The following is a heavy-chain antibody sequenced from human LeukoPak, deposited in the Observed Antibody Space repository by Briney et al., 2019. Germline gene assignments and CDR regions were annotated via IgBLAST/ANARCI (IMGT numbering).Heavy chain of an antibody. D-gene: IGHD2-2*01. J-gene: IGHJ1*01. CDR2: IKADGDEK. Sequence: GGSLRLSCAASGFTFSTYWMKWVRQAPNKGLEWVANIKADGDEKYYVHSVRGRFTICRDNATNQVFLQMNSLRVDDTAVYYCARGYCDRTDCYGAPDWWGQGTLVTVSS. CDR3: ARGYCDRTDCYGAPDW. V-gene: IGHV3-7*04. CDR1: GFTFSTYW.